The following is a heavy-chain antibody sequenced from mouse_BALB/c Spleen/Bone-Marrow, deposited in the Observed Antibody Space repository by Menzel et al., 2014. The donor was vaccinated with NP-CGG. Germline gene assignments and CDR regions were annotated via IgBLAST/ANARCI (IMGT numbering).Heavy chain of an antibody. Sequence: QVQLQQSGPELVKPGASVKISCKASSYSFTSYYIHWVKQRPGQGLEWIGWIFPGSGNTKYNEKFKGKATLTADTSSSTAYMQLSSLTSEDSAVYFCARRYGSSRYYFDYWGQGTTLTVSS. V-gene: IGHV1-66*01. CDR2: IFPGSGNT. CDR1: SYSFTSYY. J-gene: IGHJ2*01. CDR3: ARRYGSSRYYFDY. D-gene: IGHD1-1*01.